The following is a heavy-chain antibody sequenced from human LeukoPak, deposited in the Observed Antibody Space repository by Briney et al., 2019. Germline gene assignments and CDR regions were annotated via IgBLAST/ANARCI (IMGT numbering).Heavy chain of an antibody. CDR2: IYYSGST. Sequence: SETLSLTCTVSGGSISSSSYYWGWIRQPPGKGLEWIGSIYYSGSTYYNPSLKSRVTISVDTSKNQFSLKLSAVTAADTAMYYCARGHIVSGGGCYFDNWGQGTLVTVSS. CDR3: ARGHIVSGGGCYFDN. J-gene: IGHJ4*02. D-gene: IGHD2-15*01. V-gene: IGHV4-39*01. CDR1: GGSISSSSYY.